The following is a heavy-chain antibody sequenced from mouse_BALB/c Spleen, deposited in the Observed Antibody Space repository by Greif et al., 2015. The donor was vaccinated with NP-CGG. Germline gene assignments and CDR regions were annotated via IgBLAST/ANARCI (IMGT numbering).Heavy chain of an antibody. Sequence: VQLQESGAELMKPGASVKISCKATGYTFSSYWIEWVKQRPGHGLEWIGEILPGSGSTNYNEKFKGKATFTADTSSNTAYMQLSSLTSEDSAVYYCAREGSSGYAWFAYWGQGTLVTVSA. J-gene: IGHJ3*01. CDR3: AREGSSGYAWFAY. V-gene: IGHV1-9*01. CDR2: ILPGSGST. D-gene: IGHD3-1*01. CDR1: GYTFSSYW.